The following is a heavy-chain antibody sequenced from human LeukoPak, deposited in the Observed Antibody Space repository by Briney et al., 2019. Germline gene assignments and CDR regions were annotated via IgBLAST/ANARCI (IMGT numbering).Heavy chain of an antibody. J-gene: IGHJ4*02. CDR2: IYYSGST. V-gene: IGHV4-30-4*07. CDR3: ARGPVRGSYGDYEGFRY. D-gene: IGHD4-17*01. Sequence: SQTLSLTCAVSGGFISSGGYSWSWIRQPPGKGLEWIGYIYYSGSTYYNPSLKSRVTISVGTSKNQFSLKLSSVTAADTAVYYCARGPVRGSYGDYEGFRYWGQGTLVTVSS. CDR1: GGFISSGGYS.